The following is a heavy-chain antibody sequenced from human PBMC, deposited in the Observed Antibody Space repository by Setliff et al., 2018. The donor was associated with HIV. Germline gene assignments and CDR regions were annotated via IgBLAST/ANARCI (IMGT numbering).Heavy chain of an antibody. D-gene: IGHD6-6*01. CDR1: GGSFSGYY. J-gene: IGHJ4*02. CDR3: ARAQIAAPRPYEY. V-gene: IGHV4-34*01. Sequence: SETLSLTCAVYGGSFSGYYWTWIRQSPSGLEWIGEINHRGIANSSPSLKSRVTISIDTSKNQFPLRLTSVTAADTALYYCARAQIAAPRPYEYWGQGTLVTVSS. CDR2: INHRGIA.